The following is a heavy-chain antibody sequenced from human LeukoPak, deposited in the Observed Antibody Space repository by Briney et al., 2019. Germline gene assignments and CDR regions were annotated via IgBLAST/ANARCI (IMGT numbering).Heavy chain of an antibody. CDR2: ITAGGRST. V-gene: IGHV3-23*01. J-gene: IGHJ2*01. CDR3: VHVPVSAQWYFAL. Sequence: GGSLRLSCAASGFSFYTYAMSWVRQAPGKGLEWVSFITAGGRSTYYAESVKGRFTISRDISMNTLNLQKNTLRAEDTAVYYCVHVPVSAQWYFALWGRGTLVTVSS. CDR1: GFSFYTYA. D-gene: IGHD2-2*01.